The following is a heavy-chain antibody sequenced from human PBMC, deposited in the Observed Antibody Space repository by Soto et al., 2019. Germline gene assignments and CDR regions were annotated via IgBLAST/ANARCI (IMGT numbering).Heavy chain of an antibody. CDR2: IYYSGST. D-gene: IGHD3-9*01. CDR1: GGSISSYY. V-gene: IGHV4-59*01. Sequence: ETLSLTCTVSGGSISSYYWSWIRQPPGKGLEWIGYIYYSGSTNYNPSLKSRVTISVDTSKNQFSLKLSSVTAADTAVYYCARGESGYDILTGYPPPWFDYWGQGTLVTVSS. CDR3: ARGESGYDILTGYPPPWFDY. J-gene: IGHJ5*01.